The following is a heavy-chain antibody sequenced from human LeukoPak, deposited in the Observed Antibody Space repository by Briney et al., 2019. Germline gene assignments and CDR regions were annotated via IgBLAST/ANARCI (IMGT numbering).Heavy chain of an antibody. V-gene: IGHV3-23*01. Sequence: PGGSLRLSCAASGFTFSNYAMSWVRRAPGKGLEWVSAISGSGGTTNFADSVKGRFTISRDNSKNTLYLQLNSLRVDDTAVYYCARDFYGGRNEFYFDSWGQGTLVTVSS. CDR3: ARDFYGGRNEFYFDS. J-gene: IGHJ4*02. CDR1: GFTFSNYA. D-gene: IGHD4-23*01. CDR2: ISGSGGTT.